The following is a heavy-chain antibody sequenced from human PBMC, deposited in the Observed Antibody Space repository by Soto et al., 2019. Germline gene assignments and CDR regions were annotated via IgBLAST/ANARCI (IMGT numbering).Heavy chain of an antibody. CDR1: EFTFSNYA. V-gene: IGHV3-23*01. CDR2: ISYGGGTT. Sequence: LRLSCAASEFTFSNYAMSWVRQAPGKGLEWVSAISYGGGTTYYADSVKGRFTISRDNAKNSLYLQMNSLGAEDTAVYYCARDFVVGGPTINYYYGMDVWGQGTTVTVSS. D-gene: IGHD1-26*01. CDR3: ARDFVVGGPTINYYYGMDV. J-gene: IGHJ6*02.